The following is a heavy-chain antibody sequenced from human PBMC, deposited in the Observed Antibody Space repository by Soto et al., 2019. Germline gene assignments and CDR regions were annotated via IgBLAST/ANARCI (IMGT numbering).Heavy chain of an antibody. J-gene: IGHJ6*02. CDR1: GFTFSSYG. V-gene: IGHV3-30*18. CDR2: ISYDGSNK. D-gene: IGHD2-15*01. CDR3: AKDLGDIVVVVAATGYYGMDV. Sequence: QVQLLESGGGVVQPGRSLRLSCAASGFTFSSYGMHWVRQAPGKGLEWVAVISYDGSNKYYADSVKGRFTISRDNSKNTLYLQMNSLRAEDTAVYYCAKDLGDIVVVVAATGYYGMDVWGQGNTVTGSS.